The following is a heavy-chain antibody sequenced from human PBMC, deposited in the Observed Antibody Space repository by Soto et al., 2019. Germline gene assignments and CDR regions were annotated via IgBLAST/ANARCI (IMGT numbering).Heavy chain of an antibody. CDR2: IKQDGSDT. CDR1: GFTFSGYW. Sequence: GGSLRLSCAASGFTFSGYWMSWVRQAPGKGLEWVANIKQDGSDTYYVDSVKGRFTISRDNAENSLYLQMNSLRAEDTAVYFCAREGAKFVFDIRGQGSMVTVSS. CDR3: AREGAKFVFDI. J-gene: IGHJ3*02. V-gene: IGHV3-7*01.